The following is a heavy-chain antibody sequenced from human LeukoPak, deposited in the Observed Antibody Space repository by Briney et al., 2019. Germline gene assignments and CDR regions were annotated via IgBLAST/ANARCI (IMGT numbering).Heavy chain of an antibody. CDR2: INPKRGGT. Sequence: ASVKVSCKASGYTFTGYYLHWVRQAPGQGLEWMGWINPKRGGTNSALKFQGRVTMTRDTSISTAYMELTSLRSDDTAVYYCATTRVTTTRLDYWGQGTLVTVSS. V-gene: IGHV1-2*02. CDR3: ATTRVTTTRLDY. D-gene: IGHD5-12*01. J-gene: IGHJ4*02. CDR1: GYTFTGYY.